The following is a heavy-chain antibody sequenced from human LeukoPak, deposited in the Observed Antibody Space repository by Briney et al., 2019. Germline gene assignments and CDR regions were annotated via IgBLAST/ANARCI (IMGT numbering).Heavy chain of an antibody. D-gene: IGHD3-10*01. Sequence: ASVKVSCKASGYTFPSYFMHWVRQAPGQGLEWMGIINPTGGSTTYAQKFQGRVTMTRDTPTSTVYMELSSLRSEDTAVYYCASLGSGSSPIIDFDYWGQGTLVTVSS. CDR3: ASLGSGSSPIIDFDY. J-gene: IGHJ4*02. V-gene: IGHV1-46*01. CDR1: GYTFPSYF. CDR2: INPTGGST.